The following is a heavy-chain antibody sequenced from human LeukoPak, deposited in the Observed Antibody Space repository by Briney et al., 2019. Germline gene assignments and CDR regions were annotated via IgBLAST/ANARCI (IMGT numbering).Heavy chain of an antibody. CDR1: GGTFSSYA. CDR3: ARVDYGDYTFDY. V-gene: IGHV1-69*05. J-gene: IGHJ4*02. Sequence: SVKVSCKASGGTFSSYAISWVRQAPGQGLEWMGGIIPIFGTANYAQKLQGRVTMTTDTSTSTAYMELRSLRSDDTAVYYCARVDYGDYTFDYWGQGTLVTVSS. D-gene: IGHD4-17*01. CDR2: IIPIFGTA.